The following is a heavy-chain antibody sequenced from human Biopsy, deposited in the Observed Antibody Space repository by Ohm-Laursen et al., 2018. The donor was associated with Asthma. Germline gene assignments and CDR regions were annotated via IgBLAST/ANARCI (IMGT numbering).Heavy chain of an antibody. J-gene: IGHJ4*02. V-gene: IGHV1-69*13. CDR3: ARKAGSCISRTCYSLDF. CDR2: INSVFGTT. Sequence: SVKASCKSLGGTFNTYVIGWARQAPGQGPEWVGGINSVFGTTTYPQKFQDRVTITADDSTSTVYMELSSLRSEDTAVYYCARKAGSCISRTCYSLDFWGQGTLVTVSS. CDR1: GGTFNTYV. D-gene: IGHD2-2*01.